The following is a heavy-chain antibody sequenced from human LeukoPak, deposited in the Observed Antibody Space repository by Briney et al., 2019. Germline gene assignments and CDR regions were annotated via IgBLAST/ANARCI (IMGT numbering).Heavy chain of an antibody. CDR1: GGTFSSYA. D-gene: IGHD3-3*01. J-gene: IGHJ6*02. V-gene: IGHV1-18*01. CDR2: ISAYNGNT. Sequence: ASVTVSCKASGGTFSSYAISWVRQAPGQGLEWMGWISAYNGNTNYAQKLQGRVTMTTDTSTSTAYMELRSLRSDDTAVYYCAIWSGYFHYYYYGMDVWGQGTTVTVSS. CDR3: AIWSGYFHYYYYGMDV.